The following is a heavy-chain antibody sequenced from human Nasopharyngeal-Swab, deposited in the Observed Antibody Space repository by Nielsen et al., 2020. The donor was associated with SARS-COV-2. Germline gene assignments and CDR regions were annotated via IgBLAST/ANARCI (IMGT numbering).Heavy chain of an antibody. Sequence: GESLKISCAASGFTFSSYAMSWVRQAPGKGLEWVSTISGSDGSAYYADSVKGRFTISRDNSRHTLCLQMNSLRAEDTAVYYCARIRTGAYFDYWGQGTLVTASS. CDR1: GFTFSSYA. CDR2: ISGSDGSA. CDR3: ARIRTGAYFDY. D-gene: IGHD1-14*01. V-gene: IGHV3-23*01. J-gene: IGHJ4*02.